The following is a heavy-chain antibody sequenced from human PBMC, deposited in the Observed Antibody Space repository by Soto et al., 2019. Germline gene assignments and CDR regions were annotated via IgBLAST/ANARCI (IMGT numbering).Heavy chain of an antibody. D-gene: IGHD5-18*01. V-gene: IGHV1-18*01. J-gene: IGHJ3*01. Sequence: QVQLEQSGDAVKKPGASVKVSCKASGYNFRNFGITWVRQASGLGLEWLGWISGYNGRTSSARNVRARVVLTTDTATNTAYLELRSLTSDDTAIYYCACEGYSSGFDPFDFWGQGTKVTVSS. CDR2: ISGYNGRT. CDR3: ACEGYSSGFDPFDF. CDR1: GYNFRNFG.